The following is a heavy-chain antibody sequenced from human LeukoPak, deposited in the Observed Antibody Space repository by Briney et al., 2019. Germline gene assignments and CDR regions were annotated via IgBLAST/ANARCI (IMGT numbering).Heavy chain of an antibody. D-gene: IGHD2-15*01. CDR2: IKFDGSDQ. CDR3: ARDVGQFDF. J-gene: IGHJ4*02. Sequence: PGGSLRLSCAASGFTFSSYGMHWVRQAPGKGLEWVAIIKFDGSDQYYADAVKGRFTISRDNSKNTLYLQMDSLRVEDTAVYYCARDVGQFDFWGQGTLVTVSS. V-gene: IGHV3-33*05. CDR1: GFTFSSYG.